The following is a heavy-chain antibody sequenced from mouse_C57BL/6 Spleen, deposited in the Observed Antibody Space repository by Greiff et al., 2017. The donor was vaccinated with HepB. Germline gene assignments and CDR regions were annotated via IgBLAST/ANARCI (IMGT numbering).Heavy chain of an antibody. Sequence: EVQLQQSGPELVKPGASVKISCKASGYSFTGYYMNWVKQSPEKSLEWIGEINPSTGGTTYNQKFKAKATLTVDKSSSTAYMQLKSLTSEDPAVYYCARRRYYGSPSYYAMDYWGQGTSVTVSS. CDR2: INPSTGGT. CDR1: GYSFTGYY. J-gene: IGHJ4*01. V-gene: IGHV1-42*01. D-gene: IGHD1-1*01. CDR3: ARRRYYGSPSYYAMDY.